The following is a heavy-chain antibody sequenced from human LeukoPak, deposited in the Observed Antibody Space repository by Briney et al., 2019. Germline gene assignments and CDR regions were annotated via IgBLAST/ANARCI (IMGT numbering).Heavy chain of an antibody. CDR2: INHSGST. J-gene: IGHJ4*02. Sequence: SETLSLTCAVYGGSFSGYYWSWIRQPPGKGLEWIGEINHSGSTNYNPSLKSRVTISVDTSKNQFSLKLSSVTAADTAVYYCARGGIVVVQAATGDDFDYWGQGTLVTVSS. V-gene: IGHV4-34*01. D-gene: IGHD2-2*01. CDR1: GGSFSGYY. CDR3: ARGGIVVVQAATGDDFDY.